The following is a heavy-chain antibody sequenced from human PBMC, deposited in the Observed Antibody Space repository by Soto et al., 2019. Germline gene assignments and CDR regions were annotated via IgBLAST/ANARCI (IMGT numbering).Heavy chain of an antibody. CDR3: AKDLSRISLFLYDAFDI. J-gene: IGHJ3*02. D-gene: IGHD3-3*01. V-gene: IGHV3-43*01. CDR1: GFNFDDYA. CDR2: MTRDRHKA. Sequence: GGSLRLSCASSGFNFDDYAMHWVRQPPGKGLEWVSVMTRDRHKAYYSDSVKGRFTVSRDNTRNSLYLQMDSLGTEDTGLYYCAKDLSRISLFLYDAFDIWGPGTMVTVS.